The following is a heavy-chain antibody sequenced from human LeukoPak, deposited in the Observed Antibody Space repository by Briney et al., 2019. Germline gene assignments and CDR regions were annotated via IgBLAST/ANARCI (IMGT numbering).Heavy chain of an antibody. Sequence: PSETLSLTCTVSGGSISSSSYYWGWIRQPPGKGLEWIESIYYSGSTYYNPSLKSRVTISVDTSKNQFSLKLSSVTAADTAVYYCARHATGTVFFDYWGQGTLVTVSS. CDR1: GGSISSSSYY. D-gene: IGHD1-1*01. CDR2: IYYSGST. J-gene: IGHJ4*02. V-gene: IGHV4-39*01. CDR3: ARHATGTVFFDY.